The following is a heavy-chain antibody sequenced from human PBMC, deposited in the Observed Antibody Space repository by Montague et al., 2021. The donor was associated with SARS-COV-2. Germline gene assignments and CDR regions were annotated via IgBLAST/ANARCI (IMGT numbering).Heavy chain of an antibody. CDR3: ASMARAQVYYFDY. D-gene: IGHD3-10*01. V-gene: IGHV4-39*01. J-gene: IGHJ4*02. Sequence: SETLSLTCTVSGGSISSSSYYWGWIRQPPGKGLEWIGSIFYSGSTDYNPSLKSRVTISVDTSKNQFSLKLSSVTAADTAVYYCASMARAQVYYFDYWGQGTLVTVSS. CDR2: IFYSGST. CDR1: GGSISSSSYY.